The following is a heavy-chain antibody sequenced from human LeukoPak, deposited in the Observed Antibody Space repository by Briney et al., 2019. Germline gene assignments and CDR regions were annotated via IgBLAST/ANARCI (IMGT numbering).Heavy chain of an antibody. J-gene: IGHJ4*02. D-gene: IGHD3-22*01. Sequence: PGGSLRLSCAASGFTFSNYWMHWVRQTPGKGLVWVSRIISDGSSTSYADSVKGRFTISRDNAKNTLYLQMNSLRAEDTAVYYCARDDYYDSSGYDKHWGQGTLVTVSS. CDR2: IISDGSST. CDR3: ARDDYYDSSGYDKH. CDR1: GFTFSNYW. V-gene: IGHV3-74*01.